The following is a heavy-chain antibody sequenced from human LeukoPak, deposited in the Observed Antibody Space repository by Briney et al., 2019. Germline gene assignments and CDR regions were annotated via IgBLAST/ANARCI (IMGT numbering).Heavy chain of an antibody. CDR3: ARDLGGFGYGGNDAFDI. CDR1: GYTFTGYY. D-gene: IGHD4-23*01. Sequence: GASVKVSCKASGYTFTGYYMHWVRQAPGQGLEWMGWINPNSGGTNYAQKFQGRVTMTRDTSISTAYMELSRLRSDDTAMYYCARDLGGFGYGGNDAFDIWGQGTMVTVSS. V-gene: IGHV1-2*02. J-gene: IGHJ3*02. CDR2: INPNSGGT.